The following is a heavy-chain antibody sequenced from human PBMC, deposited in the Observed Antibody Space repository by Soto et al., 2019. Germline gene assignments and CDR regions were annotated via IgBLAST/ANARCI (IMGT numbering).Heavy chain of an antibody. CDR1: GGSISSYY. CDR3: ARHPAIYEYDILTGRPGEDCYCYYLDV. V-gene: IGHV4-59*08. J-gene: IGHJ6*03. D-gene: IGHD3-9*01. Sequence: QVQLQESGPGLVKPSETLSLTCTVSGGSISSYYWSWIRQPPGKGLEWIGYIYYSGGTNYNPPLMTRITVSLATSLNRFSLKPSSVTDADTAVYYCARHPAIYEYDILTGRPGEDCYCYYLDVWGKGTTVTLSS. CDR2: IYYSGGT.